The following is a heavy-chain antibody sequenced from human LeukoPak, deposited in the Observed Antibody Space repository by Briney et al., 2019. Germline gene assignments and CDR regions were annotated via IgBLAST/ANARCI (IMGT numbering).Heavy chain of an antibody. CDR3: ARGPPIVVVTAMGGFDY. J-gene: IGHJ4*02. V-gene: IGHV1-18*01. D-gene: IGHD2-21*02. Sequence: ASVKVSCKASGYTFTSYGISGVGQAAVQGLEWMGWINAYNGNTNYAQKLQGRVNMTTDTSPSTAYMDLRSLRSDDTAVYYCARGPPIVVVTAMGGFDYWGEGSLVTVSS. CDR1: GYTFTSYG. CDR2: INAYNGNT.